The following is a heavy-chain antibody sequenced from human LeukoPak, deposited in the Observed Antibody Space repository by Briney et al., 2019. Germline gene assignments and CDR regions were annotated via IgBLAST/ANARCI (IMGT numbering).Heavy chain of an antibody. CDR2: IDSGSGNI. Sequence: EGSLRLSCAASGFTFSSHSMNWVRQAPGKGLEWLSYIDSGSGNIYYRDSVKGRFTISRDNAQDSLYLQMDSLRDEDTAVYYCAREDDDWGPNTLDVWGQGTLVTVSS. CDR3: AREDDDWGPNTLDV. CDR1: GFTFSSHS. V-gene: IGHV3-48*02. D-gene: IGHD7-27*01. J-gene: IGHJ3*01.